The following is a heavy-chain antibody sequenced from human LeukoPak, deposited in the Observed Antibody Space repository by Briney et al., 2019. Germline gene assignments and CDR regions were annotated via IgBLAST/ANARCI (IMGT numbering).Heavy chain of an antibody. Sequence: PSETLSLTCTVSGGSISSSSYYWGWIRQPPGKGLEWIGSIYYSGSTYYNPSLKSRVTISVDTSNNQFSLKLSSVTAADTAVYYCARAPYSWKDVGLDYWGQGILVTVSS. D-gene: IGHD1-1*01. CDR3: ARAPYSWKDVGLDY. CDR1: GGSISSSSYY. CDR2: IYYSGST. J-gene: IGHJ4*02. V-gene: IGHV4-39*07.